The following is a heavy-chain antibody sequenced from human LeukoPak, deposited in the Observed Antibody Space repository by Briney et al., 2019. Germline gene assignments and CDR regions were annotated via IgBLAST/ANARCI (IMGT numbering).Heavy chain of an antibody. CDR1: GGSISSYY. CDR2: IYYSGST. D-gene: IGHD6-19*01. Sequence: SETLSLTCTVSGGSISSYYWSWIRQPPGKGLEWIGYIYYSGSTNYNPSLKSRVTISVDTSKNQFSLKLSSVTAADTAVYYCARDGPVADCAYWGQGTLVTVSS. V-gene: IGHV4-59*01. CDR3: ARDGPVADCAY. J-gene: IGHJ4*02.